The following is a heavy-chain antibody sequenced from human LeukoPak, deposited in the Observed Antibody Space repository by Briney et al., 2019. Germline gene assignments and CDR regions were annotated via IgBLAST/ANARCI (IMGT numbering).Heavy chain of an antibody. V-gene: IGHV4-39*01. D-gene: IGHD4-17*01. J-gene: IGHJ4*02. Sequence: SETLSLTCTVSGGSISSSSYYWGWIRQPPGKGLEWIGSIYYSGSTYYNPSLKSRVTISVDTSKNQFSLKLSSVTAADTAVYYCARRSHYGDFSDYWSQGTLVTVSS. CDR2: IYYSGST. CDR3: ARRSHYGDFSDY. CDR1: GGSISSSSYY.